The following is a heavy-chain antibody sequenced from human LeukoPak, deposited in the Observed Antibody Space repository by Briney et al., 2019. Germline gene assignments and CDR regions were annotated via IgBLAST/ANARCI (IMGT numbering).Heavy chain of an antibody. Sequence: GGSLRLSCAASGFTFSSYGMHWVRQAPGKGLEWVAVISYDGSNKYYADSVKGRFTISRDNSKNTLYLQMNSLRAEDTAVYYCAKDRSSWYSGLFDYWGQGTLVTVSS. CDR1: GFTFSSYG. CDR3: AKDRSSWYSGLFDY. V-gene: IGHV3-30*18. D-gene: IGHD6-13*01. CDR2: ISYDGSNK. J-gene: IGHJ4*02.